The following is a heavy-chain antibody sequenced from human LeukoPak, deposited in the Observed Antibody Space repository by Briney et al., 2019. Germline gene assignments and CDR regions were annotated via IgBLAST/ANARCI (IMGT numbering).Heavy chain of an antibody. Sequence: SETLSLTCTVSGGSISSGGYYGSWIRQPPGKGLEWIGYIYHSGSTYFNPSLKSRVTISVDRSKNQFSLKLSSVTAADTAVYYCARAVPLDYWGQGTLVTVSS. CDR3: ARAVPLDY. J-gene: IGHJ4*02. CDR2: IYHSGST. CDR1: GGSISSGGYY. V-gene: IGHV4-30-2*01.